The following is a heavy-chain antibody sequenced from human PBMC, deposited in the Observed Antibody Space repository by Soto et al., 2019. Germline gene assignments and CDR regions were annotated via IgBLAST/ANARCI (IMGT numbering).Heavy chain of an antibody. Sequence: GGSLRLSCAASGFTFSSYWMHWVRQAPGKWLVWVSRINSDGSSTSYADSVKGRFTISRDNAKNTLYLQMNSLRAEDTAVYYCARGGYGSGSYYNVNYYYYDMDVWGQGXTVTVSS. CDR2: INSDGSST. V-gene: IGHV3-74*01. CDR3: ARGGYGSGSYYNVNYYYYDMDV. J-gene: IGHJ6*02. CDR1: GFTFSSYW. D-gene: IGHD3-10*01.